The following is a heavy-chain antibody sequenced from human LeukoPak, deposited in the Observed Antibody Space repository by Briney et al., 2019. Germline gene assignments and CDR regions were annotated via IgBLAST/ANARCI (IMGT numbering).Heavy chain of an antibody. D-gene: IGHD2-2*02. J-gene: IGHJ4*02. CDR3: AKDWDKYQLLYFYFDY. CDR2: IRYDGSNK. Sequence: GGSLRLSCAASGFTFSSYGMHWVRQAPGKGLEWVAFIRYDGSNKYYADSVKGRFTISRDNSKNTLYLQMNSLRAEDTAVYYCAKDWDKYQLLYFYFDYWGQGTLVTVSS. CDR1: GFTFSSYG. V-gene: IGHV3-30*02.